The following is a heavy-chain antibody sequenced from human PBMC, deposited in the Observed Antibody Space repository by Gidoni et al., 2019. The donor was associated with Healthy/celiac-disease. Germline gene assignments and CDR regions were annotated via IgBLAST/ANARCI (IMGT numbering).Heavy chain of an antibody. CDR2: ISGSGGST. CDR3: AKDGYSSGWYIGHDAFDI. Sequence: EVQLLESGGGLVQPGGSLRLSCAASGFTFSSYAVSWVRQAPGKGLEWVSAISGSGGSTYYADSVKGRFTISRDNSKNTLYLQMNSLRAEDTAVYYCAKDGYSSGWYIGHDAFDIWGQGTMVTVSS. D-gene: IGHD6-19*01. CDR1: GFTFSSYA. J-gene: IGHJ3*02. V-gene: IGHV3-23*01.